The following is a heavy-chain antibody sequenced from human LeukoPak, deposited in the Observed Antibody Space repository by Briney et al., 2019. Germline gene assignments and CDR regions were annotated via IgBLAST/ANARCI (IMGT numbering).Heavy chain of an antibody. Sequence: PSQTLSLTCTVSGGSISSGDYYWSWIRQPPGKGLEWIGYIYYSGSTYYNPSLKRRVTISVDTSKNQFSLKLSSVTAADTAVYYCARELTYYDILTGYSPTAWFDPWGQGTLVTVSS. J-gene: IGHJ5*02. CDR2: IYYSGST. CDR3: ARELTYYDILTGYSPTAWFDP. CDR1: GGSISSGDYY. D-gene: IGHD3-9*01. V-gene: IGHV4-30-4*01.